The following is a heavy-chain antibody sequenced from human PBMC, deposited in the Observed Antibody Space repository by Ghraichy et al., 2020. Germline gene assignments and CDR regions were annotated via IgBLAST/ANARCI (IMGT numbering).Heavy chain of an antibody. CDR2: IGRRTDAI. CDR1: RFSFSTYS. Sequence: GGSLRLSCAASRFSFSTYSMNWVRQAPGKGLEWVSYIGRRTDAIYYADSVKGRFTISRDNAENSLYLQMNSLRDDDTAVYYCARSSLKYDSSPLIPVAFDIWGQGTMVTVSS. J-gene: IGHJ3*02. CDR3: ARSSLKYDSSPLIPVAFDI. V-gene: IGHV3-48*02. D-gene: IGHD3-22*01.